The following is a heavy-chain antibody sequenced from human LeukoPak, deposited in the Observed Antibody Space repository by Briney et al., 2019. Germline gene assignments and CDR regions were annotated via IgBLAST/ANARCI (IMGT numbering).Heavy chain of an antibody. D-gene: IGHD2-15*01. Sequence: SETLSLTCTVSGGSISSYYWSWIRQPPGKGLEWIGYIYYSGSTNYNPSLKSRVTISVDTSKNQFSLKLSSVTAADTAVYYCARLQGYCSGGSCYSSYYYYGMDVWGQGTTVTVSS. V-gene: IGHV4-59*08. CDR3: ARLQGYCSGGSCYSSYYYYGMDV. CDR2: IYYSGST. J-gene: IGHJ6*02. CDR1: GGSISSYY.